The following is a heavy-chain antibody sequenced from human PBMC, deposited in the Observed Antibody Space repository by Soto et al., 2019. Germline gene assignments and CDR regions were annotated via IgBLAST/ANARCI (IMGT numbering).Heavy chain of an antibody. CDR2: ISGSGGST. CDR3: AKDATLWGIAAAGPLWPFDY. Sequence: EVQLLESGGGLVQPGGSLRLSCAASGFTFSSYAMSWVRQAPGKGLEWVSAISGSGGSTYYADSVKGRFTISRDNSKNTLYLQMNSLRAEDTAVYYCAKDATLWGIAAAGPLWPFDYWGQGTLVTVSS. CDR1: GFTFSSYA. J-gene: IGHJ4*02. D-gene: IGHD6-13*01. V-gene: IGHV3-23*01.